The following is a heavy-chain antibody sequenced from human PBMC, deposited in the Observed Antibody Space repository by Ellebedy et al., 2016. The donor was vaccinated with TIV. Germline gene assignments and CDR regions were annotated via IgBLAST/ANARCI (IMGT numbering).Heavy chain of an antibody. Sequence: GGSLRLSXVGSGFTFSNFAMIWVRQAPGKGLEWVSALTSSGMTTYYADSMEGRFTISRDNSKNTLYLQMSSLRAEDTAKYYCVKAGPTAGIARGDRFDNWGQGTLVTVSS. D-gene: IGHD6-13*01. CDR3: VKAGPTAGIARGDRFDN. J-gene: IGHJ4*02. V-gene: IGHV3-23*01. CDR2: LTSSGMTT. CDR1: GFTFSNFA.